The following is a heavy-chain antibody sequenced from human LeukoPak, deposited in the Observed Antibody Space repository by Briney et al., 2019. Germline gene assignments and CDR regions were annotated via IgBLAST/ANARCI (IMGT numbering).Heavy chain of an antibody. D-gene: IGHD3-3*01. CDR1: GFTFSNYN. CDR2: ISSSRSII. CDR3: ARDGRYYDFWNAYSNYYYYMDV. Sequence: GGPLRLSCAASGFTFSNYNMNWVRQAPGKGLEWVSYISSSRSIIFYADSVKGRFTISRDNAKNSLYLQMNSLRDEDTAVYYCARDGRYYDFWNAYSNYYYYMDVWGKGTTVTVSS. J-gene: IGHJ6*03. V-gene: IGHV3-48*02.